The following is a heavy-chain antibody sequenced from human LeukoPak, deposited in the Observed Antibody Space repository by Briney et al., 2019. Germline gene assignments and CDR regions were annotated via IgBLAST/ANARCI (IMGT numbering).Heavy chain of an antibody. J-gene: IGHJ4*02. CDR3: AKDGRWLQYYFDY. CDR1: GFTFSSYA. D-gene: IGHD5-24*01. Sequence: PGRSLRLSCAASGFTFSSYAMHWVRQAPGKGLEWVAVISYDGSNKYYADSVKGRFTISRDNSKNTLYLQMNSLRAEDTAVYYCAKDGRWLQYYFDYWGQGTLVTVSS. V-gene: IGHV3-30*04. CDR2: ISYDGSNK.